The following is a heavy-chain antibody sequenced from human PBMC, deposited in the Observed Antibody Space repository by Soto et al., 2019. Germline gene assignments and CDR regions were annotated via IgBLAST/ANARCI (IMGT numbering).Heavy chain of an antibody. CDR1: GYTFTTYY. CDR3: ARAGYCSGGTCFHGNCDY. J-gene: IGHJ4*02. Sequence: QVQLVQSGAEVKRPGASVTVSCKASGYTFTTYYMHWVRQAPGQGLEWLGIINPNGGSTTNAQKFQGRVTMTRDTSTSTVYLELSSLRSEDTAVYYCARAGYCSGGTCFHGNCDYWGQGTLVTVSA. CDR2: INPNGGST. V-gene: IGHV1-46*01. D-gene: IGHD2-15*01.